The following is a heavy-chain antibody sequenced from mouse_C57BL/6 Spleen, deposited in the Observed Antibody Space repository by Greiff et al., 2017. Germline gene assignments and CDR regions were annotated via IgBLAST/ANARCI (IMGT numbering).Heavy chain of an antibody. Sequence: ESGPELVKPGASVKISCKASGYAFSSSWMNWVKQRPGKGLEWIGRIYPGDGDTNYNGKFKGKATLTADKSSSTAYMQLSSLTSEDSAVYFCARSQLGPFDYWGQGTTLTVSS. D-gene: IGHD4-1*02. V-gene: IGHV1-82*01. J-gene: IGHJ2*01. CDR1: GYAFSSSW. CDR2: IYPGDGDT. CDR3: ARSQLGPFDY.